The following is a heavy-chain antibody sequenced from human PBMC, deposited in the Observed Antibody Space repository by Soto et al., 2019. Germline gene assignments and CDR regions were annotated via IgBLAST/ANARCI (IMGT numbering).Heavy chain of an antibody. V-gene: IGHV1-46*03. J-gene: IGHJ4*02. Sequence: QVPLVQSGAEVKKPGASVKVSCKASGYTVTRHYMHWVRQAPGQGLEWMGIIDPSGGSTTYAQKFQDRVTMTRDMSTRTVYMELSSLRSDDTAIYYCTRGSTVVTLDYFDSWGQGTLVTVSS. CDR3: TRGSTVVTLDYFDS. CDR2: IDPSGGST. D-gene: IGHD2-21*02. CDR1: GYTVTRHY.